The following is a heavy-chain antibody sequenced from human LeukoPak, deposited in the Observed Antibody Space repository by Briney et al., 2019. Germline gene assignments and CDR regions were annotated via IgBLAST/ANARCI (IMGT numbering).Heavy chain of an antibody. CDR3: ARDRTTVTKDSAFDI. Sequence: SETLSLTCTVSGGSISSSSYYWGWIRQPPGKGLEWIGEINHSGNTNYNPSLKSRVTISVDTSKNQFSLKLSSVTAADTAVYYCARDRTTVTKDSAFDIWGQGTMVTVSS. CDR2: INHSGNT. CDR1: GGSISSSSYY. J-gene: IGHJ3*02. V-gene: IGHV4-39*07. D-gene: IGHD4-17*01.